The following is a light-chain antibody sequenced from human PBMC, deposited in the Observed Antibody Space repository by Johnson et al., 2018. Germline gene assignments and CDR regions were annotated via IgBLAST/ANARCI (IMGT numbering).Light chain of an antibody. CDR2: ENN. J-gene: IGLJ1*01. CDR1: SSNIGNNY. CDR3: GTWDSSLSAGNV. V-gene: IGLV1-51*02. Sequence: QSVLTQPPSVSAAPGQKVTISCSGSSSNIGNNYVSWYQQLPGTAPKLLIYENNKRPSGIPDRFSGSKSCTSATLGITGLQTGDEADYYCGTWDSSLSAGNVIGTGTTVPVL.